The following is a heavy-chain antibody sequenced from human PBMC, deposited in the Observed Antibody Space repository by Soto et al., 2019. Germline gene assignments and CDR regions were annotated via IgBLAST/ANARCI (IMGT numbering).Heavy chain of an antibody. Sequence: PSETLSLTCTVSGGSISSSSYYWGWIRQPPGKGLEGIGSIYYSGSTYYNPSLKSRVTISVDTSKNQFSLKLSSVTAADTAVYYCARLSSSGSDVGYWGQGTLVTVSS. CDR1: GGSISSSSYY. CDR2: IYYSGST. CDR3: ARLSSSGSDVGY. D-gene: IGHD3-22*01. J-gene: IGHJ4*02. V-gene: IGHV4-39*01.